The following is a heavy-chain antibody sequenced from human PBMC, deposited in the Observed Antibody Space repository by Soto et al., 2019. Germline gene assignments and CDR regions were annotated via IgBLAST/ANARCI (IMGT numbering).Heavy chain of an antibody. V-gene: IGHV3-15*07. J-gene: IGHJ6*02. Sequence: PGVSLRLSCSASGFTFSNAWMNWVRQAPGKGLEWVGRIKSKTDGGATDYAAPVKGRFTISRDDSKNTLYLQMNSLKTEDTAVYYCTPYLIGYSSSWYYYYGMDVWGQGTTVTVSS. CDR3: TPYLIGYSSSWYYYYGMDV. D-gene: IGHD6-13*01. CDR2: IKSKTDGGAT. CDR1: GFTFSNAW.